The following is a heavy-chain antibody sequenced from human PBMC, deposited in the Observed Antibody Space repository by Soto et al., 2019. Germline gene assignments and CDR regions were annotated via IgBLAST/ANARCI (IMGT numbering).Heavy chain of an antibody. CDR2: ISAYNGNT. D-gene: IGHD3-22*01. J-gene: IGHJ4*02. CDR3: ARDGIVTYDSSGYYGDY. CDR1: GYTFTSYG. Sequence: ASVKVSCKASGYTFTSYGISWVRQAPGQGLEGMGWISAYNGNTNYAQKLQGRVTMTTDTSTSTAYMELRSLRSDDTAVYYCARDGIVTYDSSGYYGDYWGQGTLVTVSS. V-gene: IGHV1-18*04.